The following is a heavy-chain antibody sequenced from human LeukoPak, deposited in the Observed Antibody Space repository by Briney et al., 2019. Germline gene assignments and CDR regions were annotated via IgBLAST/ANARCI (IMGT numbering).Heavy chain of an antibody. V-gene: IGHV4-4*09. CDR2: IYTSGST. D-gene: IGHD5-24*01. CDR1: GGSISSYY. J-gene: IGHJ4*02. CDR3: ARQGRDGYNYGMEFDY. Sequence: SQTLSLTCTVSGGSISSYYWSWIRQPPGKGLEWIGYIYTSGSTNYNPSLKSRVTISVDTSKNQFSLKLSSVTAADTAVYYCARQGRDGYNYGMEFDYWGQGTLVTVSS.